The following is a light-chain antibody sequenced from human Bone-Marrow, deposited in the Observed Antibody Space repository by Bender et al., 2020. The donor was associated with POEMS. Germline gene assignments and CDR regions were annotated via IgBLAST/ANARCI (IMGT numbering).Light chain of an antibody. CDR3: QSYDNSLGGWV. V-gene: IGLV2-14*01. CDR1: GSDVGGYNY. J-gene: IGLJ3*02. Sequence: QSALTQPASVSGSPGQSITISCTGTGSDVGGYNYVSWYQQHAGKVPKLMIYDVSKRPSGVSNRFSGSKSGNTASLAITGLQAEDEGDYYCQSYDNSLGGWVFGGGTKLTVL. CDR2: DVS.